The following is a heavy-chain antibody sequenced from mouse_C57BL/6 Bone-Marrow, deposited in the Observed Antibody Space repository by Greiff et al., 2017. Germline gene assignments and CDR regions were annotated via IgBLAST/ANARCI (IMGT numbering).Heavy chain of an antibody. CDR2: IDPENGDT. D-gene: IGHD1-1*01. Sequence: EVQLQQSGAELVRPGASVKLSCTASGFNIKDDYMHWVKQRPEQGLEWIGWIDPENGDTEYASKFQGKATITADTSSNTAYLPLSSLTSEDTAVYYCTSLFITTVVFDYWGQGTTLTVSS. V-gene: IGHV14-4*01. J-gene: IGHJ2*01. CDR3: TSLFITTVVFDY. CDR1: GFNIKDDY.